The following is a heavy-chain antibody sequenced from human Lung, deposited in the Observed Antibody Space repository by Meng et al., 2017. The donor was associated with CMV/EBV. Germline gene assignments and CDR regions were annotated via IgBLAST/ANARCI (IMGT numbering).Heavy chain of an antibody. CDR2: INPNSGGT. CDR3: ARDPPEDFWSGYYTTGNDY. CDR1: GYTFTGYY. Sequence: ASVXVSCKASGYTFTGYYMHWVRQAPGQGLEWMGWINPNSGGTNYAQKFQGRVTMTRDTSISTAYMELSRLRSDDTAVYYCARDPPEDFWSGYYTTGNDYXGQGXLVTVSS. J-gene: IGHJ4*02. D-gene: IGHD3-3*01. V-gene: IGHV1-2*02.